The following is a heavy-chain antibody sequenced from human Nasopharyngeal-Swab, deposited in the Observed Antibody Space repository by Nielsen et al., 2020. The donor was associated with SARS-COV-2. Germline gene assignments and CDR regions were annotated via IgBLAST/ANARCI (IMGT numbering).Heavy chain of an antibody. Sequence: GGSLRLSCAASGFTFDDYTMHWVRQAPGKGLEWVSLISWDGGSTYYADSVKGRFTISRDNSKNSLYLQMNSLRTEDTALYYCAKAEMATGYGMDVWSQGTTVTVSS. V-gene: IGHV3-43*01. CDR3: AKAEMATGYGMDV. D-gene: IGHD5-24*01. CDR2: ISWDGGST. J-gene: IGHJ6*02. CDR1: GFTFDDYT.